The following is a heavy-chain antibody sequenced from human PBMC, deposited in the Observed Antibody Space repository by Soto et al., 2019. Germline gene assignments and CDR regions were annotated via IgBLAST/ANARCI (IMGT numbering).Heavy chain of an antibody. J-gene: IGHJ1*01. CDR3: AKERFQ. CDR1: GFTFSDYG. V-gene: IGHV3-30*02. CDR2: IWYDGSEK. Sequence: QVQLVESGGGVVQPGASLRLSCAASGFTFSDYGMHWVRQAPGKGLQWVALIWYDGSEKRYAESVKGRFTVSRDNAKNTVYLQMNVLGVEDTAVYYCAKERFQ.